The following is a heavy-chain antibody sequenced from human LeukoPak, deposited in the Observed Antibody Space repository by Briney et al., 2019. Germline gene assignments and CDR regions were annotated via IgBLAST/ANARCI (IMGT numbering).Heavy chain of an antibody. CDR2: TNPSGDAT. D-gene: IGHD1-26*01. Sequence: ASVKVSCKASGYTFTNYYMHWVRQAPGQGLEWMGITNPSGDATSYAQKFQGRVTMTRDTSTSTVYMELSSLRSEDTAMYFCARQRGSYSFDYWGQGTLVAVSS. J-gene: IGHJ4*02. V-gene: IGHV1-46*03. CDR1: GYTFTNYY. CDR3: ARQRGSYSFDY.